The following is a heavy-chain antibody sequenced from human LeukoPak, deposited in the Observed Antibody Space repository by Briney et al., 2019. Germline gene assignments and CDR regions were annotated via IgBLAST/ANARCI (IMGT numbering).Heavy chain of an antibody. Sequence: GGSLRLSCAASGFAFSVYTMNWVRQVPGKGLEWVSSISSSNAYISYADSLEGRFTISRDNAKNSLFLQMHSLRAEDTAVYYCARARSTLVLVGAEHPFDYWGQGALVTVSS. J-gene: IGHJ4*02. CDR2: ISSSNAYI. CDR1: GFAFSVYT. CDR3: ARARSTLVLVGAEHPFDY. D-gene: IGHD6-6*01. V-gene: IGHV3-21*01.